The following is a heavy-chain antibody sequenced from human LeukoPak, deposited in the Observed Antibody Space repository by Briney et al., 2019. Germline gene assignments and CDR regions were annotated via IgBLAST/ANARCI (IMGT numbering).Heavy chain of an antibody. CDR1: GFSFSSYG. J-gene: IGHJ4*02. CDR3: ASHGGL. V-gene: IGHV3-33*01. CDR2: IWYDGTNE. Sequence: GGSLRLSCVASGFSFSSYGMHWVSHPPGKGLEWVAVIWYDGTNENYADSVKGRFTISRDNLMITLYLQMNNLRAEDTAVFYCASHGGLWGQGTLVTVSS. D-gene: IGHD5-12*01.